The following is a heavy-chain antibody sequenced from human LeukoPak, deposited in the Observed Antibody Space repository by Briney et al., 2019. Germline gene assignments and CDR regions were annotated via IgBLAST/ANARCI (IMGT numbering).Heavy chain of an antibody. CDR1: GGSFSGYY. CDR3: AVRAITMIVVEDY. V-gene: IGHV4-34*01. CDR2: INHSGST. D-gene: IGHD3-22*01. Sequence: SETLSLTCAVYGGSFSGYYWSWIRQPPGKGLEWIGEINHSGSTNYNPSLKSRVTISVDTSKNQFSLKLSSVTAADTAVYYCAVRAITMIVVEDYWGQGTLVTVSP. J-gene: IGHJ4*02.